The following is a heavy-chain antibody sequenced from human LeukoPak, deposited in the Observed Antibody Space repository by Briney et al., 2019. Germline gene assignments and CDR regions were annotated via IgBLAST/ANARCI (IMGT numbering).Heavy chain of an antibody. Sequence: SETLSLTRAVYGGSFSGYYWSWIRQPPGKGLEWIGEINHSGSTNYNPSLKSRVTISVDTSKNQFSLKLSSVTAADTAVYYCARGGGSGSYYKRRPHYYYGMDVWGQGTMVTVSS. D-gene: IGHD3-10*01. J-gene: IGHJ6*02. V-gene: IGHV4-34*01. CDR2: INHSGST. CDR3: ARGGGSGSYYKRRPHYYYGMDV. CDR1: GGSFSGYY.